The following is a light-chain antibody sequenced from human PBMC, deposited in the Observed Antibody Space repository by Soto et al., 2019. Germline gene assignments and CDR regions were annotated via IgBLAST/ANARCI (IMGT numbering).Light chain of an antibody. V-gene: IGLV1-40*01. CDR2: GNS. CDR1: SSNIGARYD. CDR3: QSYDSSLSALV. Sequence: QSVLTQPPSVSGAPGQRVTISCTGSSSNIGARYDVHWYQQLPGTAPKLLIYGNSNRPSGVPDRFSGSKSGTSASLAITGLQAEDEAHYYCQSYDSSLSALVFGGGTKLTVL. J-gene: IGLJ2*01.